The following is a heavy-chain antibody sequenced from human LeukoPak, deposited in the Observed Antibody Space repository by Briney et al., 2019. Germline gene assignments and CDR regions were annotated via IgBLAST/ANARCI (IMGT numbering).Heavy chain of an antibody. J-gene: IGHJ4*02. CDR3: AKSGIQAMVKYYFDY. Sequence: GRSLRLSCAASGFTFSSYGMHWVRQAPGKGLEWVAVISYDGSNKYYADSVKGRFTISRDNSKNTLYLQMNSLRAEDTAVHYCAKSGIQAMVKYYFDYWGQGTLVTVSS. CDR2: ISYDGSNK. V-gene: IGHV3-30*18. CDR1: GFTFSSYG. D-gene: IGHD5-18*01.